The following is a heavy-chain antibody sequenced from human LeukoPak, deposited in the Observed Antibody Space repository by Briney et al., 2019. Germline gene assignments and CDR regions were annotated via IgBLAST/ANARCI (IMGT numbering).Heavy chain of an antibody. D-gene: IGHD3-22*01. CDR3: ARDLGQYYDTSDNWFDP. V-gene: IGHV3-30*02. CDR2: IRYDGSNK. J-gene: IGHJ5*02. Sequence: AGGSLRLSCAASGFIFSSYGMHWVRQAPGKGLEWVAFIRYDGSNKYYADSVKGRFTISRDNSKNTLYLQMNSLRAEDTAVYYCARDLGQYYDTSDNWFDPWGQGTLVTVSS. CDR1: GFIFSSYG.